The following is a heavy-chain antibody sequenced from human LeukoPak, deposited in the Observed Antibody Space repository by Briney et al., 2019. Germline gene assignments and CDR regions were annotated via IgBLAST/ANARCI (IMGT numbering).Heavy chain of an antibody. V-gene: IGHV3-15*07. CDR1: GFTFSSHS. CDR2: IKSKTDGGTT. D-gene: IGHD5-18*01. CDR3: TTRGYSYGTNDY. Sequence: GGSLRLSCAASGFTFSSHSMNWVRQAPGKGLEWVGRIKSKTDGGTTDYAAPVKGRFTISRDDSKNTLYLQMNSLKTEDTAVCYCTTRGYSYGTNDYWGQGTLVTVSS. J-gene: IGHJ4*02.